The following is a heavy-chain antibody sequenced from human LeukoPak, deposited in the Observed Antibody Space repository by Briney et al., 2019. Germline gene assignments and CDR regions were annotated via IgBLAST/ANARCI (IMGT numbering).Heavy chain of an antibody. CDR1: GGSVITTNW. D-gene: IGHD1-26*01. CDR2: VHLNGAT. V-gene: IGHV4-4*02. J-gene: IGHJ4*02. CDR3: TRESGAFSPFGF. Sequence: SETLSLTCAVSGGSVITTNWWSWVRQPPGKGLEWIGEVHLNGATHYNPSLGSRVSMSIDKSKNHMSLKLTSVTAADTAIYYCTRESGAFSPFGFWGQGTLVTVSS.